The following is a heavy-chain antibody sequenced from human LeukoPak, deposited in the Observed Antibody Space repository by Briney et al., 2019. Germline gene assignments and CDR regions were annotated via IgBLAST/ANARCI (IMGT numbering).Heavy chain of an antibody. CDR2: IRYDGSNK. J-gene: IGHJ4*02. D-gene: IGHD2-2*02. CDR1: GFTFSSYG. CDR3: AKDQTGSIVVVPAAIGY. V-gene: IGHV3-30*02. Sequence: GGSLRLSCAAFGFTFSSYGMHWVRQAPGKGLEWVAFIRYDGSNKYYADSVKGRFTISRDNSKNTLYLQMNSLRAEDTAVYYCAKDQTGSIVVVPAAIGYWGQGTLVTVSS.